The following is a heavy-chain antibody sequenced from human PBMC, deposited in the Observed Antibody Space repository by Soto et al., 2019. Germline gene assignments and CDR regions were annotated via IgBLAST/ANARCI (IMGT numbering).Heavy chain of an antibody. D-gene: IGHD3-22*01. J-gene: IGHJ4*02. V-gene: IGHV3-49*04. CDR2: IRGETNGGTA. CDR1: GFNFADYA. CDR3: TRYYYESSGYYVY. Sequence: PGGSLRLSCTGSGFNFADYALTWVRQAPGKGLEWVGFIRGETNGGTAGYAASLKGRITISRDDSKSIAYLEINSLQTEDTAVYYCTRYYYESSGYYVYWGQGTLVTVSS.